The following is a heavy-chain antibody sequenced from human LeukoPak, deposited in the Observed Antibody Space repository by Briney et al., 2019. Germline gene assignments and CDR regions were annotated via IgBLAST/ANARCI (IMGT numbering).Heavy chain of an antibody. CDR2: VSYSGST. D-gene: IGHD6-13*01. CDR3: ARVGVRELVLNFDY. V-gene: IGHV4-59*12. CDR1: GDSISSYS. Sequence: NPSETLSLTCTVSGDSISSYSWTWIRQPPGKGLECIGYVSYSGSTNYNPSLKTRVTISVDTSKNQFSLRLSSVTAADTAVYYCARVGVRELVLNFDYWGQGTLVTVSS. J-gene: IGHJ4*02.